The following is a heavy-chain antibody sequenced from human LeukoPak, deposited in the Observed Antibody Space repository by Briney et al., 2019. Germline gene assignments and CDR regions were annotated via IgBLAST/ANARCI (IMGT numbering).Heavy chain of an antibody. D-gene: IGHD2-2*01. CDR1: GFTFRNYA. CDR3: AKDLKEGFCSTTSCYGLDS. CDR2: ISGAGYNT. J-gene: IGHJ4*02. V-gene: IGHV3-23*01. Sequence: PGGSLTLSCAGSGFTFRNYAMSWVRQAPGKGLEWVSAISGAGYNTYYAGPGKGRFTLSRDNSKNTLFLQMNSLRAEDTALYYCAKDLKEGFCSTTSCYGLDSWGQGTLVTVSS.